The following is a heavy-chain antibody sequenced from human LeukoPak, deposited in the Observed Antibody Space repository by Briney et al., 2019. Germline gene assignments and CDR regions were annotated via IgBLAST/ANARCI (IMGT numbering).Heavy chain of an antibody. CDR3: ARDPIGGGDYNS. Sequence: NPGGPLRLSCAASGFTFSSYSMNWVRQAPGKGLEWVSSISSSSSYIYYADSVKGRFTISRDNAKNSLYLQMNSLRAEDTAVYCCARDPIGGGDYNSWGQGTLVPVSS. J-gene: IGHJ4*02. V-gene: IGHV3-21*01. CDR2: ISSSSSYI. CDR1: GFTFSSYS. D-gene: IGHD4-17*01.